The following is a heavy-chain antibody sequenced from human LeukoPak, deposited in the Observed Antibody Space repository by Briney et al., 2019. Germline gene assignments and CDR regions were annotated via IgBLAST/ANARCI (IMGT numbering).Heavy chain of an antibody. V-gene: IGHV4-39*01. J-gene: IGHJ4*02. CDR1: GGSISSSRYY. D-gene: IGHD1-14*01. Sequence: SETLSLTCTVSGGSISSSRYYWGYIRQPPGRGLEWLGSIYYTGSTYYNPSLRSRVTVSVDTSKNQFSLKLNSVTAADTAVYYCVRHDLIGITGGNFDYWGQGTLVSVSS. CDR2: IYYTGST. CDR3: VRHDLIGITGGNFDY.